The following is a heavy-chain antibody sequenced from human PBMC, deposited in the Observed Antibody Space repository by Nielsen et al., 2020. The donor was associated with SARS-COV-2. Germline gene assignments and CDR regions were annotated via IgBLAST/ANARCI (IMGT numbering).Heavy chain of an antibody. Sequence: GGSLRLSCAASGFTFSSYWMSWVRQAPGKGLEWVANIKQDGSEKYYVDSVKGRFTISRDNAKNSLYLQMNSLRAEDTAVYYCAREDYVLLRFAFDIWGQGTMVTVSS. J-gene: IGHJ3*02. V-gene: IGHV3-7*05. CDR2: IKQDGSEK. CDR3: AREDYVLLRFAFDI. CDR1: GFTFSSYW. D-gene: IGHD3-10*01.